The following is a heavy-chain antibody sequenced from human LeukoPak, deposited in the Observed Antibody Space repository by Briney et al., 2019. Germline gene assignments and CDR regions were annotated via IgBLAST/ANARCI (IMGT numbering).Heavy chain of an antibody. D-gene: IGHD4-17*01. CDR2: IYHSGTT. J-gene: IGHJ4*02. CDR1: GGSISSSSYW. CDR3: ARVCYGDHIDIDY. V-gene: IGHV4-4*02. Sequence: SETLSLTCTVSGGSISSSSYWWTWVRQSPGRGLEWIGDIYHSGTTNYKASLNGRVTISVDTSKNQFSLKLSSVTAADTAVYYCARVCYGDHIDIDYWGQGTLVTVSS.